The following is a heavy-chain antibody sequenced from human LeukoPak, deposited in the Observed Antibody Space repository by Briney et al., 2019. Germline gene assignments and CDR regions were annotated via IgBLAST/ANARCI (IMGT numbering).Heavy chain of an antibody. J-gene: IGHJ5*02. Sequence: SETLSLTCTVSGGSISSYYWTWIRQPPGKGLEYIGYISTSGSTNYKSSLNSRVTISVDTSKHQVSLTLRSVTAADTAVYYWARGLSLDPWGQGTLVTVSS. CDR1: GGSISSYY. V-gene: IGHV4-4*09. D-gene: IGHD4/OR15-4a*01. CDR3: ARGLSLDP. CDR2: ISTSGST.